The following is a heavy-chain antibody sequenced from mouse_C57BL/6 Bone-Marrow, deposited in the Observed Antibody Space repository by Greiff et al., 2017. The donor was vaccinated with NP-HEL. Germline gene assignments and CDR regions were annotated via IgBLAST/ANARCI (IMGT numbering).Heavy chain of an antibody. J-gene: IGHJ1*03. D-gene: IGHD1-1*01. V-gene: IGHV1-55*01. CDR1: GYTFTSYW. CDR2: IYPGSGST. CDR3: AGGHYYGSSYWYFDV. Sequence: QVQLQQPGAELVKPGASVKMSCKASGYTFTSYWITWVKQRPGQGLEWIGDIYPGSGSTTYNEKFKSKATLTVDTSSSTAYMQLSSLTSEDSAVYYCAGGHYYGSSYWYFDVWGTGTTVTVSS.